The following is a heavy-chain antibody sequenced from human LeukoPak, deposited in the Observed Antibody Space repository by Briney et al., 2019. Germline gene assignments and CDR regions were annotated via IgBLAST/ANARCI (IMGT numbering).Heavy chain of an antibody. CDR2: ITHSGST. CDR1: GGSFSGYY. D-gene: IGHD6-6*01. Sequence: SETLSLTCAVYGGSFSGYYWTWIRQPPGKGLEWIGEITHSGSTYYNPSLKSRVTTSVDTSKNQFSLKLSSVTAADTALYYCARGTQAARLHFWGQGTLVAVSS. J-gene: IGHJ4*02. V-gene: IGHV4-34*01. CDR3: ARGTQAARLHF.